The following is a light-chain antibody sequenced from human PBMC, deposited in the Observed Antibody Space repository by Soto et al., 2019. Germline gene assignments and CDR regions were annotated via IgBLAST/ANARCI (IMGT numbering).Light chain of an antibody. J-gene: IGKJ2*01. Sequence: AIRMTQSPSSFSASTGDRVTITCRACQGISSYLAWYQQKPGKAPKLLIYAASTLQSGVPSRFSGSGSGTDVTLTISCLQSEDFETYYCQQYYSYPYTFGQGTKLEIK. CDR2: AAS. V-gene: IGKV1-8*01. CDR3: QQYYSYPYT. CDR1: QGISSY.